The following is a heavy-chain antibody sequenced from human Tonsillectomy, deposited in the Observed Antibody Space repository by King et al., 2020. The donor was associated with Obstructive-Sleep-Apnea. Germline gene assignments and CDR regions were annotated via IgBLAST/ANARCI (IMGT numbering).Heavy chain of an antibody. Sequence: VQLQESGPGLVKPSGTLSLTCAVSGSSISNNNWWSWVHQPPGKGLEWIGEIYHSGSTNYNPSLKSRVTISVDKSKNQFSLRLASVTAADTAVYYCARTTYGDYALDSWGQGTLVTVSS. J-gene: IGHJ4*02. CDR3: ARTTYGDYALDS. D-gene: IGHD4-17*01. CDR1: GSSISNNNW. V-gene: IGHV4-4*02. CDR2: IYHSGST.